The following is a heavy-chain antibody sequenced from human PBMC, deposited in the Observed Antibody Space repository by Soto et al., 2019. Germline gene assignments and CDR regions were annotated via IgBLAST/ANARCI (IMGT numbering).Heavy chain of an antibody. CDR1: GGTFSSYA. V-gene: IGHV1-69*12. CDR3: ANHPMATITYSYGMDV. CDR2: IIPIFGTA. J-gene: IGHJ6*02. D-gene: IGHD5-12*01. Sequence: QVQLVQSGAEVKKPGSSVKVSCKASGGTFSSYAISWVRQAPGQGLEWMGGIIPIFGTANYAQKFQGRVTVTAXXXTXXAYMELSSLRSEDTAVYYCANHPMATITYSYGMDVWGQGTTVTVSS.